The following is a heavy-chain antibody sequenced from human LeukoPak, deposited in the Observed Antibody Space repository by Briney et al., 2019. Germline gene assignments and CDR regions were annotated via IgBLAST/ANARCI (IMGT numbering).Heavy chain of an antibody. J-gene: IGHJ4*02. V-gene: IGHV3-30*03. Sequence: GGSLRLSCAASGFTFSSYGMHWVRQAPGKGLEWVAVISYDGSNKYYADSVKGRFTISRVNSKNTLYLQMNSLRPEDMAVYYCATSGYSNIDYWGQGTLVTVSS. CDR1: GFTFSSYG. D-gene: IGHD4-11*01. CDR2: ISYDGSNK. CDR3: ATSGYSNIDY.